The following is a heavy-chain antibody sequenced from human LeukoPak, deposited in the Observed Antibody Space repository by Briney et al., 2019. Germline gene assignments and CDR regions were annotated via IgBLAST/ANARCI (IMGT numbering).Heavy chain of an antibody. CDR3: TRPLYCSGGSCYQEGYYDYYIDV. Sequence: PGGSLSLSCAASGFTFRGSAMHWVRLASGNGLEGAGRIRSKANSYATAYAASVKGRYTISRDDSKNTAYLQMNSLKTEDTAVCYCTRPLYCSGGSCYQEGYYDYYIDVWGKRTTVTVSS. CDR2: IRSKANSYAT. D-gene: IGHD2-15*01. V-gene: IGHV3-73*01. J-gene: IGHJ6*03. CDR1: GFTFRGSA.